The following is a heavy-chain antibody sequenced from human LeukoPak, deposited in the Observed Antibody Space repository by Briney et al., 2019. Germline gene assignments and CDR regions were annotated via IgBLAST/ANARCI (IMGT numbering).Heavy chain of an antibody. J-gene: IGHJ4*02. CDR3: AHVRGPNTS. Sequence: GGSLRLSCAASGFTFSSYSMNWVRQAPGKGLEWVSSISSSSSYIYYADSVKGRITISRDNAKNSLYLQMNSLRAEDTAVYYCAHVRGPNTSWGQGTLVTVSS. CDR1: GFTFSSYS. CDR2: ISSSSSYI. V-gene: IGHV3-21*01. D-gene: IGHD3-10*01.